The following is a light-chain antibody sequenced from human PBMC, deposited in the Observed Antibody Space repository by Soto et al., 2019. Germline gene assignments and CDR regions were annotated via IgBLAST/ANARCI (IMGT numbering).Light chain of an antibody. J-gene: IGKJ4*01. CDR3: QQYNSFLLT. CDR2: KAS. V-gene: IGKV1-5*03. CDR1: QSISSW. Sequence: DIQMTQSPSTLSASVGDRVTITCRASQSISSWLAWYQQKPGKAPKLLIYKASSLESGVPSRFSGSGSGTEFTLTISSLQPDDFATYYCQQYNSFLLTFGGGTKVEIK.